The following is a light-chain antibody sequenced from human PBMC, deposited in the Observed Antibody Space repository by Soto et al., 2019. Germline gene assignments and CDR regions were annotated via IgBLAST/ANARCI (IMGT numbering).Light chain of an antibody. CDR2: GAS. CDR1: QSVKTF. J-gene: IGKJ1*01. V-gene: IGKV3-20*01. CDR3: QQYGSSPAT. Sequence: ELVLTQSPGTLSLSPGERATLSCRASQSVKTFLVWYQHRPAQAPRLLIHGASTRATGITDRFSGSVSGTDFTLTISGLEPEDFAVYYCQQYGSSPATFGQGTKVDIK.